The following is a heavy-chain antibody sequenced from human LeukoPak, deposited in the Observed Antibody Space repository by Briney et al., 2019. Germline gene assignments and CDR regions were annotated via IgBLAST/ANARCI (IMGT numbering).Heavy chain of an antibody. D-gene: IGHD1-1*01. Sequence: PSETLSLTCTVSGGSISSGSYYWSWIRQPPGKGLEWIGYIYYSGSTNYNPPLKSRVTISVDTSKNQFSLRPSSVTAADTAVYYCARSYNGFDYWGQGTLVTVSS. CDR1: GGSISSGSYY. J-gene: IGHJ4*02. V-gene: IGHV4-61*01. CDR2: IYYSGST. CDR3: ARSYNGFDY.